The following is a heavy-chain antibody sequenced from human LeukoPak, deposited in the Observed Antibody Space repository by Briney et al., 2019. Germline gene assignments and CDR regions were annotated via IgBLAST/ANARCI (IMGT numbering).Heavy chain of an antibody. CDR2: ISGSGGST. V-gene: IGHV3-23*01. Sequence: GGSLRLSCAASGFTFSSYSMNWVRQAPGKGLEWVSAISGSGGSTYYADSVKGRFTISRDNSKNTLYLQMNSLRAEDTAVYYCAKSDYYDSSGYYLWGQGTLVTVSS. D-gene: IGHD3-22*01. CDR3: AKSDYYDSSGYYL. CDR1: GFTFSSYS. J-gene: IGHJ4*02.